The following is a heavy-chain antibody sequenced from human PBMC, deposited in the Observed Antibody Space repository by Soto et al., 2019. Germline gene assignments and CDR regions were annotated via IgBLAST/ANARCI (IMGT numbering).Heavy chain of an antibody. CDR3: AKGGPDAFCGGGRCYFES. Sequence: VQLVESGGGSVQPGRSLRLSCAASGFTFDDYAMHWVRRVPGKGLEWVSSISWNGNIIGYADSVKGRFTISRDNVKPSLYLQMNSLRPEDTALYYCAKGGPDAFCGGGRCYFESWGQGTLVTVSS. J-gene: IGHJ4*02. V-gene: IGHV3-9*01. CDR2: ISWNGNII. CDR1: GFTFDDYA. D-gene: IGHD2-15*01.